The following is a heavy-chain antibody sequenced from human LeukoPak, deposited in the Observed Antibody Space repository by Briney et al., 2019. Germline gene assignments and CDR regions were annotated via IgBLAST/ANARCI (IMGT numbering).Heavy chain of an antibody. CDR1: GYTFTGAY. J-gene: IGHJ4*02. D-gene: IGHD3-22*01. V-gene: IGHV1-2*02. CDR3: ASIPLAWDYYDSSGQRVVY. CDR2: INPNSGGT. Sequence: ASVKDSCKASGYTFTGAYIHWVRQAPGQGLGWMGWINPNSGGTNYAQKLQGRVTMTRDTSISTAYMELSRLSSDDTAVYYCASIPLAWDYYDSSGQRVVYWGQGTLVTVSS.